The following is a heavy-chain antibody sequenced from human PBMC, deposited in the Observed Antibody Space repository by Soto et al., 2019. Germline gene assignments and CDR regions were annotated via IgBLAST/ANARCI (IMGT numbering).Heavy chain of an antibody. CDR2: ISSSSSYI. V-gene: IGHV3-21*01. CDR3: ARGGRSYYYGMDV. Sequence: GGSLRLSCAASGFTLSSYSMNWVRQAPGKGLEWVSSISSSSSYIYYADSVKGRFTISRDNAKNSLYLQMNSLRAEDTAVYYCARGGRSYYYGMDVWGQGTTVTVSS. J-gene: IGHJ6*02. CDR1: GFTLSSYS.